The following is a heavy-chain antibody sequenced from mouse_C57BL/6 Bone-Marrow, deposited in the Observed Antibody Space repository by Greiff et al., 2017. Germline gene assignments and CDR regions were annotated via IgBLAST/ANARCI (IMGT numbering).Heavy chain of an antibody. CDR1: GFTFSSYG. J-gene: IGHJ3*01. Sequence: EVKVVESGGDLVKPGGSLKLSCAASGFTFSSYGMSWVRQTPDKRLEWVATISSGGSYTYYPDSVKGRFTISRDNAKNTLYRQMSSLKSEDTAMYYCARHRLRLFAYWGQGTLVTVSA. CDR3: ARHRLRLFAY. CDR2: ISSGGSYT. D-gene: IGHD2-4*01. V-gene: IGHV5-6*01.